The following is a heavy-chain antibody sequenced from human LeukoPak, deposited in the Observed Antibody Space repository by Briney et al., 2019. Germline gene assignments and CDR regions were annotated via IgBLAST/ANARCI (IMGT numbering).Heavy chain of an antibody. CDR2: INPNSGGT. CDR1: GYTFTGPY. V-gene: IGHV1-2*02. CDR3: ARVEYCTKGVCINYDL. J-gene: IGHJ4*02. Sequence: APVKASCKASGYTFTGPYIQWRPQAPGQGPRWMGWINPNSGGTRYAQTFKGRVTVTRDTSTSTAYMELSGLRTDDTATYYCARVEYCTKGVCINYDLWGQGTLVTVSS. D-gene: IGHD2-8*01.